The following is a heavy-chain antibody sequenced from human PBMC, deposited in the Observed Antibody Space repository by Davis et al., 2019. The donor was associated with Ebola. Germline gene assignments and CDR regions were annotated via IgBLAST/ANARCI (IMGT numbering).Heavy chain of an antibody. V-gene: IGHV4-59*08. D-gene: IGHD6-13*01. CDR3: ARRGTSSWYAGWFDP. CDR1: GASIRSYY. CDR2: IYYSGST. J-gene: IGHJ5*02. Sequence: MPSETLSLTCSVSGASIRSYYWSCLRQPPAKGLEWIGYIYYSGSTNYNPALKSRVTISVDTSKNQFSLKLSSVTAADTAMYYCARRGTSSWYAGWFDPWGQGTLVTVSS.